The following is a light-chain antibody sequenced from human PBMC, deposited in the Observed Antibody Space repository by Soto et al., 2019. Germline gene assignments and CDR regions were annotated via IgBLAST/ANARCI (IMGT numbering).Light chain of an antibody. V-gene: IGKV3-11*01. CDR3: QQRSDWPPSLT. CDR1: QSVSSS. J-gene: IGKJ4*01. Sequence: EIVLTQSPATLSLSPGERATLSCRASQSVSSSLAWYQQKPGQAPRLLIYAASHRATGIPTRFSGSGSGTDFTLTISSLEPEDFAVYYCQQRSDWPPSLTFGGGTKVDNK. CDR2: AAS.